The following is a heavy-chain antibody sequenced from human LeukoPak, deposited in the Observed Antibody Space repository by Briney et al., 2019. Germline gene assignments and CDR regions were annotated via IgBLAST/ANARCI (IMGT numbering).Heavy chain of an antibody. CDR3: ARDGSEFDILTGYPKNY. D-gene: IGHD3-9*01. CDR1: GYTFTSYG. Sequence: AAVKVSCKASGYTFTSYGISWVRQAPGQGLEWMGWISAYNGNTNYAQKLQGRVTMTTDTSTSTAYMELRSLRSDDTAVYYCARDGSEFDILTGYPKNYWGQGTLVTVPS. CDR2: ISAYNGNT. V-gene: IGHV1-18*01. J-gene: IGHJ4*02.